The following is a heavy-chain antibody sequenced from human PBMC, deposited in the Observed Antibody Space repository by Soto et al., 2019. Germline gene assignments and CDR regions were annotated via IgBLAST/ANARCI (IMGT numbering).Heavy chain of an antibody. CDR1: GESISSSSYY. V-gene: IGHV4-39*01. CDR3: ARQRTTVVTQAYFDH. Sequence: SETLSLTCIVSGESISSSSYYWGWIRQPPGKGLEWIGSIYYSGRTYYNPSFKSRVTISIDTSKNQFSLKLSSATATDTAVYYCARQRTTVVTQAYFDHWGQGALVTVSS. CDR2: IYYSGRT. D-gene: IGHD2-21*02. J-gene: IGHJ4*02.